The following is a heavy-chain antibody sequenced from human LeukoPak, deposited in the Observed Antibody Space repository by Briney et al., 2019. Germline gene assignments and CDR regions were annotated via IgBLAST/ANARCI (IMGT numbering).Heavy chain of an antibody. D-gene: IGHD3-22*01. J-gene: IGHJ4*02. CDR1: GYTFTGYY. Sequence: ASVKVSCKASGYTFTGYYMHWVRQAPGQGLEWMGWISAYNGNTNYAQKLQGRVTMTTDTSTSTAYMELRSLRSDDTAVYYCARDDYDSSGKYYFDYWGQGTLVTVSS. CDR3: ARDDYDSSGKYYFDY. CDR2: ISAYNGNT. V-gene: IGHV1-18*04.